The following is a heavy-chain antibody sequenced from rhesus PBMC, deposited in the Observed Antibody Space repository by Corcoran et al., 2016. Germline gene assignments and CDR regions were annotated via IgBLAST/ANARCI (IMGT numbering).Heavy chain of an antibody. V-gene: IGHV4S5*01. CDR2: IGGTRGST. CDR3: ARVGTVNGDY. Sequence: QLQLEESGPGLVKPSETLSLPCAVSGGSLSGYYWNWIRQPPGKGLEWSGYIGGTRGSTDYNPSLKSRVTISTDTSKNQLSLRLTSVTAADTAVYYCARVGTVNGDYWGQGVLVTVSS. CDR1: GGSLSGYY. J-gene: IGHJ4*01. D-gene: IGHD5-24*01.